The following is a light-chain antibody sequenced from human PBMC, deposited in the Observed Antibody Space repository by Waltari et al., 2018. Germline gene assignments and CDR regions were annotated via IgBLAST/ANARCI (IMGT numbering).Light chain of an antibody. CDR1: SGDVGDYNH. J-gene: IGLJ1*01. Sequence: QSALTQPASVSGSPGQSITISCTATSGDVGDYNHVSWFQQHPGKAPQPMISEVPARPSGISNRFSGSKSGNTASLTISGLQTEDEADYYCSSFTTSGAYVFGAGTKVTVL. CDR3: SSFTTSGAYV. V-gene: IGLV2-14*01. CDR2: EVP.